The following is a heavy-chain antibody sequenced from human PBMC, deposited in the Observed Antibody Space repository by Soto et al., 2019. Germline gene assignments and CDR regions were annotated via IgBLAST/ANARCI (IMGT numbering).Heavy chain of an antibody. D-gene: IGHD6-19*01. Sequence: PSETLSLTCTVSGGSISSYYWSWIRQPPGKGLEWIGYIYYSGSTNYNPSLKSRVTISVDTSKNQFSLKLSSVTAADTAVYYCARSEQWLVHWFDPWGQGXLVTVSS. CDR1: GGSISSYY. J-gene: IGHJ5*02. V-gene: IGHV4-59*01. CDR3: ARSEQWLVHWFDP. CDR2: IYYSGST.